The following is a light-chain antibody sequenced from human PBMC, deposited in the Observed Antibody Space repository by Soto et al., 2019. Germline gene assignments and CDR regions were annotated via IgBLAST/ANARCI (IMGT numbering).Light chain of an antibody. CDR2: GAS. Sequence: EIVLTQSPGTLSLSPGERATLSCRASQSVSSSYLAWYQQKPGQAPRLLIYGASSRATGIPDRFRGSGSGTDLPLPISRLAPEDFAVHYCQQYGSSLITFGQGTRLEIK. V-gene: IGKV3-20*01. J-gene: IGKJ5*01. CDR3: QQYGSSLIT. CDR1: QSVSSSY.